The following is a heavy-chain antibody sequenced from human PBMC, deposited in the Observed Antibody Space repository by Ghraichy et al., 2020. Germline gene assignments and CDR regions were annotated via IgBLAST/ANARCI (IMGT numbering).Heavy chain of an antibody. J-gene: IGHJ4*02. CDR2: VKSKTDGETI. CDR1: GFSFSDAW. D-gene: IGHD2-8*01. Sequence: GGSLRLSCRASGFSFSDAWMSWVRQAPGKGLEWVGRVKSKTDGETIDYAAPVKGRFTISRDDSTNTLYLQMNSLKSEDTAVYYCARTPRGEYCIKSVCYQPYFDYWGQGTLVTVSS. V-gene: IGHV3-15*01. CDR3: ARTPRGEYCIKSVCYQPYFDY.